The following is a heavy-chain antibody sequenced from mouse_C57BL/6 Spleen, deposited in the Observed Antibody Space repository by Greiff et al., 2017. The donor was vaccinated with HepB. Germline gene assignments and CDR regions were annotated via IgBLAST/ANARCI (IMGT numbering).Heavy chain of an antibody. CDR3: ARIITTVVADY. J-gene: IGHJ2*01. D-gene: IGHD1-1*01. Sequence: EVQLVESGPGLVKPSQSLSLTCSVTGYSITSGYYWNWIRQFPGNKLEWMGYISYDGSNNYNPSLKNRISITRDTSKNQFFLKLNSVTTEDTATYYCARIITTVVADYWGQGTTLTVSS. CDR1: GYSITSGYY. CDR2: ISYDGSN. V-gene: IGHV3-6*01.